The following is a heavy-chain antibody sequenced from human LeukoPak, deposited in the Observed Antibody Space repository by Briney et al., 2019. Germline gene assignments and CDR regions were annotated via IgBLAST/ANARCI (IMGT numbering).Heavy chain of an antibody. CDR1: GFTFSSYG. V-gene: IGHV3-33*01. D-gene: IGHD4-17*01. CDR3: ARDMAATVTTPLDY. Sequence: PGGSLRLSCAASGFTFSSYGMHWVRQAPGKGLEWVAVIWYDGSNKYYADSVKGRFTISRDNSKNTLYLQMNSLRAEDTAVYYCARDMAATVTTPLDYWGQGTLVTVSS. J-gene: IGHJ4*02. CDR2: IWYDGSNK.